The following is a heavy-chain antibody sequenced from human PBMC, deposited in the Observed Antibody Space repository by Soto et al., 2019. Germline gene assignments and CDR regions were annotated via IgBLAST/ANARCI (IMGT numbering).Heavy chain of an antibody. CDR3: ASLGRCYYYGMDV. CDR1: GGSISSSSYY. CDR2: IYYSGST. J-gene: IGHJ6*02. V-gene: IGHV4-39*01. D-gene: IGHD1-26*01. Sequence: SETLSLTCTVSGGSISSSSYYWGWIRQPPGKGLECIGSIYYSGSTYYNPSLKSRVTISVDTSKNQFSLKLSSVTAADTAVYYCASLGRCYYYGMDVWGQGTTVTVSS.